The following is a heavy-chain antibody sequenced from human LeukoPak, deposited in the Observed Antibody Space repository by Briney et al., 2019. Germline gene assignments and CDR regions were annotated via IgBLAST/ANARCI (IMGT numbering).Heavy chain of an antibody. CDR1: GYTFTVYY. D-gene: IGHD6-19*01. Sequence: ASVKVSCKASGYTFTVYYMHWVRQAPGQGLEWMGWINPNSGGTNYAQKFQGRVTMTRDTSISTAYMELSRLRSDDTAVYYCARAYSSGWLLFDYWGQGTLVTVSS. CDR3: ARAYSSGWLLFDY. V-gene: IGHV1-2*02. J-gene: IGHJ4*02. CDR2: INPNSGGT.